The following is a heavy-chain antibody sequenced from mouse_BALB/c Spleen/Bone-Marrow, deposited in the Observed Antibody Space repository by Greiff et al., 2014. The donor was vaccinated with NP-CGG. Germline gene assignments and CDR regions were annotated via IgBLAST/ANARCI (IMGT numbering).Heavy chain of an antibody. CDR3: ATLYGNYDYAMDY. CDR1: GYSIASDYA. D-gene: IGHD2-1*01. V-gene: IGHV3-2*02. CDR2: ISYSGST. J-gene: IGHJ4*01. Sequence: EVKLMESRPGLGKPSQSLSLTCTVTGYSIASDYAWNWIRQFPGNKLEWMGYISYSGSTSYHPSLKSRISITRDTSKNQFFLQLNSVTIEDTATYFCATLYGNYDYAMDYWGQGTSVTVPS.